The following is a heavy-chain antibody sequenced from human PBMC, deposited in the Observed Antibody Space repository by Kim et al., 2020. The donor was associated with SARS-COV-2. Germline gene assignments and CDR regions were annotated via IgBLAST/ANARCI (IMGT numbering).Heavy chain of an antibody. V-gene: IGHV3-33*05. D-gene: IGHD2-2*01. Sequence: GGSLRLSCAASGFTFSNYGMHWVRQAPGKGLEWVALISYDGSNKYYADSVKGRFTISRDNSKNTLYLQMNSLRAEDTAVYYCARDTEDCSSTTCYVDYWG. CDR1: GFTFSNYG. CDR3: ARDTEDCSSTTCYVDY. CDR2: ISYDGSNK. J-gene: IGHJ4*01.